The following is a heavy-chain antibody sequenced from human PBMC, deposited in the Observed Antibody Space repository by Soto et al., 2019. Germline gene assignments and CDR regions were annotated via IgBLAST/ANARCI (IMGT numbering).Heavy chain of an antibody. CDR2: ISGSGGST. V-gene: IGHV3-23*01. Sequence: QPGGSLRLSCAASGFTFSSYAMSWVRQAPGKGLEWVSAISGSGGSTYYADSVKGRFTISRDNSKNTLYLQMNSLRAEDTAVYYCAKHPLELLWFGEPPLGDAFDIWGQGTMVTVSS. CDR3: AKHPLELLWFGEPPLGDAFDI. J-gene: IGHJ3*02. CDR1: GFTFSSYA. D-gene: IGHD3-10*01.